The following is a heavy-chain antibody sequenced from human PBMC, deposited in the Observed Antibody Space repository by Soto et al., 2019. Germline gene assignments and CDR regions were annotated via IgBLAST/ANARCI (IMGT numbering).Heavy chain of an antibody. D-gene: IGHD3-10*01. Sequence: SETLSLTCTFSCGSIISSSYYWGWIRQPPGKGLEWIGSIYYSGSTYYNPSLKSRVTISVDTSKNQFSLKLSSVTAADTAVYYCARSPGSYLFLNPDYWGQGTLVTVSS. CDR2: IYYSGST. CDR1: CGSIISSSYY. V-gene: IGHV4-39*01. J-gene: IGHJ4*02. CDR3: ARSPGSYLFLNPDY.